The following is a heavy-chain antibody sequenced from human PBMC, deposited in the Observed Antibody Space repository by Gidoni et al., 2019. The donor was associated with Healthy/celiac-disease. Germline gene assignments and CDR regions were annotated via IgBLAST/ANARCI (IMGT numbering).Heavy chain of an antibody. Sequence: VSSISSSSSYIYYADSVNGRFTISRDNAKNSLYLQMNSLRAEDTAVYYCARDAFPFYLGRDGMDVWGQGTTVTVSS. CDR3: ARDAFPFYLGRDGMDV. J-gene: IGHJ6*02. D-gene: IGHD2-15*01. V-gene: IGHV3-21*01. CDR2: ISSSSSYI.